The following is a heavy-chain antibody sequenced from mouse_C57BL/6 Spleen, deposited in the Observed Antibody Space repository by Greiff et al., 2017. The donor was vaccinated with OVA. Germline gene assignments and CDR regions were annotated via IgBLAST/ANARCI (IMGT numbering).Heavy chain of an antibody. Sequence: EVKLVESGGGLVQSGRSLRLSCATSGFTFSDFYMEWVRQAPGKGLEWIAASRNKANDYTTEYSASVKGRFIVSRDTSQSILYLQMNALRAEDTAIYYCARDAGDGYYEGYFDVWGTGTTVTVSS. CDR2: SRNKANDYTT. CDR3: ARDAGDGYYEGYFDV. V-gene: IGHV7-1*01. J-gene: IGHJ1*03. CDR1: GFTFSDFY. D-gene: IGHD2-3*01.